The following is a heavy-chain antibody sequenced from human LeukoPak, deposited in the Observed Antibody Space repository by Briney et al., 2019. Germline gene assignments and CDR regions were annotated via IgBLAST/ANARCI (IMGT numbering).Heavy chain of an antibody. D-gene: IGHD3-10*01. V-gene: IGHV3-23*01. CDR2: ISGSGGST. CDR1: GFTFSSYA. CDR3: AKGYGSGSSEGSIDY. J-gene: IGHJ4*02. Sequence: GGSLRLSCAASGFTFSSYAMSWVRQAPGKGLEWVSAISGSGGSTYYADSVKGRFTISRDNSKNTLYLQMNRLRAEDTAVYYCAKGYGSGSSEGSIDYWGQGTLVTVSS.